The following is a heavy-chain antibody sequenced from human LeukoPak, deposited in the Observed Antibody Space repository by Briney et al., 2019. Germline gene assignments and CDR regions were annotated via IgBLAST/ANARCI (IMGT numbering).Heavy chain of an antibody. D-gene: IGHD6-19*01. V-gene: IGHV3-74*01. CDR2: IYSDGSST. CDR1: GFIFSTYW. CDR3: ARGGPNSYSSPDY. J-gene: IGHJ4*02. Sequence: PGGSLRLSCAAPGFIFSTYWMHWVRQPPGKGLVWVSRIYSDGSSTRYADSVKGRFTISRDNAENTLYLQMNSLRAEDTAVYYCARGGPNSYSSPDYWGQGTLVTVSS.